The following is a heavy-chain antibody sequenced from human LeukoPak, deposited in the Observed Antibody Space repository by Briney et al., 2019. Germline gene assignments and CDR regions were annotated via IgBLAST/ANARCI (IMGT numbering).Heavy chain of an antibody. V-gene: IGHV4-39*07. CDR2: IYYSGST. D-gene: IGHD6-13*01. Sequence: PSETLSLTCTVSGGSISSSSYYWGWIRQPPGKGLEWIGSIYYSGSTYYNPSLKSRVTISVDTSKNQFSLKLSSVTAADTAVYYCARDSSWHESDYWGQGTLVTVSS. CDR3: ARDSSWHESDY. J-gene: IGHJ4*02. CDR1: GGSISSSSYY.